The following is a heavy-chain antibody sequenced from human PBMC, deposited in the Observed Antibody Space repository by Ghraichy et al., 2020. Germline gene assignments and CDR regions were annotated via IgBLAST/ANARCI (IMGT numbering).Heavy chain of an antibody. CDR2: INPRGGST. D-gene: IGHD6-13*01. J-gene: IGHJ3*02. CDR1: GYTFTSHY. CDR3: ASKAGIGTAAAGQGAAFDI. V-gene: IGHV1-46*01. Sequence: ASVKVSCKASGYTFTSHYMHWVRQAPGQGLEWMGIINPRGGSTSYAQKFQGRVTMTRDTSTSTVYMELSSLRSEDTAVYNCASKAGIGTAAAGQGAAFDIWGQGTMVTVSS.